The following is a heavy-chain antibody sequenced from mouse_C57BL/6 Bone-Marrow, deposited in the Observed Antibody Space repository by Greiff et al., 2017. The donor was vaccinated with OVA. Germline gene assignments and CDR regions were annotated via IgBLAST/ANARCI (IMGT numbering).Heavy chain of an antibody. J-gene: IGHJ2*01. Sequence: VHVKQSGAELVKPGASVKLSCTASGFNIKDYYMHWVKQRTEQGLEWLGRIDPEDGATKYSPKFQGKATITADTSSNTAYLQLSSLTSEDTAVYYCARYYYGNYGGYWGQGTTLTVAA. CDR2: IDPEDGAT. CDR3: ARYYYGNYGGY. CDR1: GFNIKDYY. D-gene: IGHD2-1*01. V-gene: IGHV14-2*01.